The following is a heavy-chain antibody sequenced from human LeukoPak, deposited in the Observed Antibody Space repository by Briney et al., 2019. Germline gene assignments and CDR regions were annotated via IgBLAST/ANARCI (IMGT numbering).Heavy chain of an antibody. D-gene: IGHD2-2*01. CDR2: ISGSSTTT. V-gene: IGHV3-23*01. J-gene: IGHJ4*02. Sequence: AGGSLRLSCAASGFTLSSYAMAWVRQAPGNGLEWVSTISGSSTTTYYADSVKGRFTISRDNSKNTLYLQMNSMRAEDTAVYYCAKGGVVVLSPLDYWGQGTPVTVSS. CDR3: AKGGVVVLSPLDY. CDR1: GFTLSSYA.